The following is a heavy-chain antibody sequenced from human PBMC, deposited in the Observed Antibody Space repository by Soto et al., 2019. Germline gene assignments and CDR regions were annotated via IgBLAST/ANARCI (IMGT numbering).Heavy chain of an antibody. D-gene: IGHD3-10*01. CDR1: GFTFSDYY. CDR2: ISSYSSFT. J-gene: IGHJ4*02. Sequence: GGSLRLSCAASGFTFSDYYMTWIRQAPGKGLEWISYISSYSSFTNYADSVRGRFTISRDNAKNSLYLQMKYLRAEDTAVYYCARASGDYGAGTLYFYCWGQGALVTVSS. CDR3: ARASGDYGAGTLYFYC. V-gene: IGHV3-11*05.